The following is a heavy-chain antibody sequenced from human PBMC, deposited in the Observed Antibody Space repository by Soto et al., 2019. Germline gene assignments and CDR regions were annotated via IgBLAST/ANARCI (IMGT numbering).Heavy chain of an antibody. CDR1: GDSVSSGTYY. D-gene: IGHD3-22*01. J-gene: IGHJ5*02. CDR2: IHYSGST. V-gene: IGHV4-61*01. CDR3: ARSSFYYDTSGYAVAWFDP. Sequence: SETLSLTCTVAGDSVSSGTYYWSWIRQPPGKGLEWIGNIHYSGSTNYNPSLKSRVTMSVDTSKNQFSLKLTFVTAADTAMFYCARSSFYYDTSGYAVAWFDPWGQGTPVTVSS.